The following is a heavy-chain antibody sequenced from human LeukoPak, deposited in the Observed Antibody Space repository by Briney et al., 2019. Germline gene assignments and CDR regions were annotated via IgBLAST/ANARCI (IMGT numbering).Heavy chain of an antibody. V-gene: IGHV3-7*01. Sequence: GGSLRLSCVASGFTFSNYWMTWFRQTPGKGLEWVGNINQDGSEKYYLDSVRGRFTISRDNAKNSLYLQMNSLGPEDTAVYYCARDPYSGNYGNYYYYYMDVWGKGTTVTISS. J-gene: IGHJ6*03. CDR1: GFTFSNYW. D-gene: IGHD1-26*01. CDR3: ARDPYSGNYGNYYYYYMDV. CDR2: INQDGSEK.